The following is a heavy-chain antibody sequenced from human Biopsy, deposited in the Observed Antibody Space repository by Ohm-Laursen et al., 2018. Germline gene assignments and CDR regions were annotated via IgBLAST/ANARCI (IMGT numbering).Heavy chain of an antibody. CDR2: INPHSGTT. D-gene: IGHD2-15*01. CDR1: GYTFTGQY. V-gene: IGHV1-2*02. Sequence: ASVKASCKASGYTFTGQYLHWVRQVPGQGLEWMGWINPHSGTTKFAQDFQGRVTMTRDASITTAYMELRRLRSDDTAVYYCAKGQDLRGGAEYFQHWGQGALVTVSS. J-gene: IGHJ1*01. CDR3: AKGQDLRGGAEYFQH.